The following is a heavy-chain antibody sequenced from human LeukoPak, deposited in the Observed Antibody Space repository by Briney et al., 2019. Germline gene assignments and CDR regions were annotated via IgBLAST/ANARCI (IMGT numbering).Heavy chain of an antibody. D-gene: IGHD3-16*01. J-gene: IGHJ6*03. V-gene: IGHV3-30*04. CDR2: ISNDGSNK. Sequence: GGSLRLSCAASGFSFNSYAMQWVRQAPGKGLEWGAVISNDGSNKYYADSVKGRFPISRDNSKNTLYLQMSSLRAGDTAVYYSARDPSDRRGTFCRRNCYYYYMDVWGKGTTVTVSS. CDR1: GFSFNSYA. CDR3: ARDPSDRRGTFCRRNCYYYYMDV.